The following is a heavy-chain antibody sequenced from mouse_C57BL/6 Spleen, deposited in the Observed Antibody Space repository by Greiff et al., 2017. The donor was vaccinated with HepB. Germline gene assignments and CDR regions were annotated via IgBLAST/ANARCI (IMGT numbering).Heavy chain of an antibody. V-gene: IGHV5-4*01. CDR3: AREGDSFFDY. J-gene: IGHJ2*01. Sequence: EVKLQESGGGLVKPGGSLKLSCAASGFTFSSYAMSWVRQTPEKRLEWVATISDGGSYTYYPDNVKGRFTISRDNAKNNLYLQMSHLKSEDTAMYYCAREGDSFFDYWGQGTTLTVSS. CDR2: ISDGGSYT. CDR1: GFTFSSYA. D-gene: IGHD3-3*01.